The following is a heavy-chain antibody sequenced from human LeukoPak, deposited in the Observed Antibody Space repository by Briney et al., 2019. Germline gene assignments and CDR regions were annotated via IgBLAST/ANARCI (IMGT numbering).Heavy chain of an antibody. CDR2: IYYSGST. D-gene: IGHD6-13*01. CDR3: ARDRPSSYFDY. J-gene: IGHJ4*02. Sequence: ASETLSLTCTVSGGSISSYYWSWIRQPPGKGLEWIGYIYYSGSTNYNPSLKSRVTISVDTSKNQFSLKLSSVTAADTAVYYCARDRPSSYFDYWGQGTLVTVSS. V-gene: IGHV4-59*12. CDR1: GGSISSYY.